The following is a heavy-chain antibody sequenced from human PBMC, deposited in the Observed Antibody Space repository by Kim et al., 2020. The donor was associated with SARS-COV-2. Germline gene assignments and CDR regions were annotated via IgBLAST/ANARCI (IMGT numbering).Heavy chain of an antibody. D-gene: IGHD3-10*01. V-gene: IGHV3-48*02. CDR3: ARESQSTLLEGSLYFYFGVDG. CDR2: ISRARTTT. J-gene: IGHJ6*02. Sequence: GGSLRRSCVASGFSFSSYSVNWVRQVPGKGLQWLSYISRARTTTSYADSVSGRFAISRDDDKNSIYLQMNSLRDEDTAFYYCARESQSTLLEGSLYFYFGVDGWGRGTSDTVSS. CDR1: GFSFSSYS.